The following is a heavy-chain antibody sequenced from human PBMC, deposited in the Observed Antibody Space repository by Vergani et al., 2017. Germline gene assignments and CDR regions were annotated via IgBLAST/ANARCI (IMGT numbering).Heavy chain of an antibody. CDR3: ASSKDPGIFDY. CDR1: GFTFSHYS. CDR2: ISGNNDDV. J-gene: IGHJ4*02. D-gene: IGHD2-2*01. V-gene: IGHV3-21*01. Sequence: EVQMVESGGGLVKPGGSLRLSCVASGFTFSHYSMNWVRQAPGKGLEWVSSISGNNDDVYYADSVKGRFIISRDNSKNTLYLQMNSLRAEDTAVYYCASSKDPGIFDYWGQGTLVTVSS.